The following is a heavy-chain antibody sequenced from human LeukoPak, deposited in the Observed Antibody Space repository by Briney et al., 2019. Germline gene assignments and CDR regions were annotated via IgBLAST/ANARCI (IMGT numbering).Heavy chain of an antibody. CDR2: ISNDGRNK. CDR1: GFTFNNYG. J-gene: IGHJ1*01. V-gene: IGHV3-30*03. D-gene: IGHD6-19*01. Sequence: GGSLRLSCSASGFTFNNYGMHWVRQAPGKGLEWVAVISNDGRNKYYADSVKGRFTISRDNSKNTLYLQVNGLRAEDTAVYYCAREVSGWFPNGYFQDWGQGTLVTVSS. CDR3: AREVSGWFPNGYFQD.